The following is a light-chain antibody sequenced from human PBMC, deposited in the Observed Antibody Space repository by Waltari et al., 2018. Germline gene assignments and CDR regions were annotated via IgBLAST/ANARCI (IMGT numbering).Light chain of an antibody. CDR1: QTVLYRSSNKNY. Sequence: DIVMTQSPDSLAVSLGERATHNCKSSQTVLYRSSNKNYLAWYQQKPGQPPKLLIYWASTRESGVPDRFNGSGSGTDFTLTISSLQAEDVAVYHCQQYYTTPPTFGGGTKVEIK. CDR3: QQYYTTPPT. CDR2: WAS. V-gene: IGKV4-1*01. J-gene: IGKJ4*01.